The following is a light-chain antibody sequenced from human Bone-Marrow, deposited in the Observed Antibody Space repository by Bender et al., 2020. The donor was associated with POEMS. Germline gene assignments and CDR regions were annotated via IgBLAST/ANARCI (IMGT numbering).Light chain of an antibody. J-gene: IGLJ2*01. V-gene: IGLV2-23*01. CDR3: CSYVGSSTVV. CDR2: EGT. Sequence: QSALTQPASVSGSPGQSLPISCTGTSSDVGSYNLVSWYPQHPGKAPKLMIYEGTNRPSGVSNRFSGAKPGKTASLTISGLQADDEADYYCCSYVGSSTVVFGGGTKVTVL. CDR1: SSDVGSYNL.